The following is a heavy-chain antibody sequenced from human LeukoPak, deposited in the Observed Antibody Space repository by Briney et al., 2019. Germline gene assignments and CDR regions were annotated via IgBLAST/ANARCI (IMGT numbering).Heavy chain of an antibody. CDR3: AKGAPLDY. CDR2: IDPYYGNT. J-gene: IGHJ4*02. CDR1: GYTFTNFG. V-gene: IGHV1-18*01. Sequence: ASVKVSCKASGYTFTNFGINWVRQAPGQGLEWMGWIDPYYGNTSYVQNLQDRLTMTTDTSTTTAYMELRSLEPDDTAVYYCAKGAPLDYWGQGTLVTVSS.